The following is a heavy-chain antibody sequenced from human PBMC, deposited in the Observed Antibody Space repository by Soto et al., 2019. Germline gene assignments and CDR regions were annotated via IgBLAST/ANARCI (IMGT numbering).Heavy chain of an antibody. CDR3: ARVPRGYCTNGVCAYYYGMDV. V-gene: IGHV1-8*01. CDR2: MNPNSGNT. J-gene: IGHJ6*02. Sequence: ASVKVSCKASGYTFTSYDINWVRQATGQGLEWMGWMNPNSGNTGYAQKFQGRVTMTRNTSISTAYMELSSLRSEDTAVYYCARVPRGYCTNGVCAYYYGMDVWGQGTTVTVSS. CDR1: GYTFTSYD. D-gene: IGHD2-8*01.